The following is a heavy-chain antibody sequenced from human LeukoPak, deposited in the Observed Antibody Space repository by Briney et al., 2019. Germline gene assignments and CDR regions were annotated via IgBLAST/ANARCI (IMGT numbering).Heavy chain of an antibody. V-gene: IGHV5-10-1*01. CDR3: ARHVEMATTYLIYNWFDP. D-gene: IGHD5-24*01. Sequence: GESLKISCKGSGYSFTSYWISWVRQMPGKGLEWMGRIDPSDSYTNYSPSFQGHVTISADKSISTAYLQWSSLKASDTAMYYCARHVEMATTYLIYNWFDPWGPGNPGHRLL. CDR1: GYSFTSYW. CDR2: IDPSDSYT. J-gene: IGHJ5*02.